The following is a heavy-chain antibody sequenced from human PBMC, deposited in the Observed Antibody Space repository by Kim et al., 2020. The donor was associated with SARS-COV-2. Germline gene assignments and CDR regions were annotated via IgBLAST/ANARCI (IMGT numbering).Heavy chain of an antibody. V-gene: IGHV1-3*01. CDR3: ARDRGLTTVTTMRWFDP. J-gene: IGHJ5*02. Sequence: KFQGRVTITRDTSASTAYMELSSLRSEDTAVYYCARDRGLTTVTTMRWFDPWGQGTLVTVSS. D-gene: IGHD4-17*01.